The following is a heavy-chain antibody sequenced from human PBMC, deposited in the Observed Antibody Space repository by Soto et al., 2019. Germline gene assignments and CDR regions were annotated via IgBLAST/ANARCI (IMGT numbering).Heavy chain of an antibody. CDR3: ARGGGRYYYYYYGMDV. V-gene: IGHV1-18*04. CDR2: ISAYNGNT. J-gene: IGHJ6*02. CDR1: GYTFTSYG. D-gene: IGHD1-26*01. Sequence: ASVKVSCKASGYTFTSYGISWVRQAPGQGLGWMGWISAYNGNTNYAQKLQGRVTMTTDTSTSTAYMELRSLRSDDTAVYYCARGGGRYYYYYYGMDVWGQGTTVTVSS.